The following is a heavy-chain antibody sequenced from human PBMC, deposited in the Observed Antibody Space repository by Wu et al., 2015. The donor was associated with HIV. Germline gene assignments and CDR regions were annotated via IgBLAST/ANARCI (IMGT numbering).Heavy chain of an antibody. Sequence: VELVQSGGEVKKPGASVKVSCKASGYTFTNYDISWVRQAPGQGLEWMGWISAYSGNTKYAQKLQGRVTMTTDTSTSSAYMELRSLRSDDTAVYYCARGGVYGVNVGDYSYYYYIDVWGKGTTVTVSS. D-gene: IGHD4-23*01. CDR2: ISAYSGNT. J-gene: IGHJ6*03. CDR1: GYTFTNYD. V-gene: IGHV1-18*01. CDR3: ARGGVYGVNVGDYSYYYYIDV.